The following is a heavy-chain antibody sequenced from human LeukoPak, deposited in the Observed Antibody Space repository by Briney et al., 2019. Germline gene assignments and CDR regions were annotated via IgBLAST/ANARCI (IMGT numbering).Heavy chain of an antibody. D-gene: IGHD2-21*02. CDR2: ISSSSSPI. CDR3: ARDRCGGDCYAKDY. Sequence: GGSLRLSCAASGFTSSSYSMNWVRQAPGKGLEWVSYISSSSSPIYYADSVKGRFTISRDNAKNSVYLQMNSLRAEDTAVYYCARDRCGGDCYAKDYWGQGTLVTVSS. CDR1: GFTSSSYS. V-gene: IGHV3-48*01. J-gene: IGHJ4*02.